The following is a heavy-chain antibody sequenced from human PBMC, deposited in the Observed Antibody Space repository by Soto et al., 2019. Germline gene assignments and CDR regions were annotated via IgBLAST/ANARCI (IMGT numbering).Heavy chain of an antibody. J-gene: IGHJ6*03. CDR2: IKSKTDGGTT. CDR1: GFTFSNAW. V-gene: IGHV3-15*01. D-gene: IGHD2-2*01. Sequence: GGSLRLSYAASGFTFSNAWMSWVRQAPGKGLEWVGRIKSKTDGGTTDYAAPVKGRFTISRDDSKNTLYLQTNSLKTEDTAVYYCTTDAGHIVVVPAAAYYYYYYMDVWGTGTTVTVSS. CDR3: TTDAGHIVVVPAAAYYYYYYMDV.